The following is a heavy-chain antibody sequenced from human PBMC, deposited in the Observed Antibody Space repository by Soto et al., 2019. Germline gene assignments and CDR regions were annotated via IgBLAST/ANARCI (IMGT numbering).Heavy chain of an antibody. J-gene: IGHJ4*02. Sequence: GGSLRLSCAVAGYTFGNHWMHWVRQAPGKGLEWVSRMNSDGGIINYADSVKGRFTVSRDNARNTLYLQMNSLRVEDTAVYYCATAEVDFWGPGTLVTVSS. CDR3: ATAEVDF. CDR1: GYTFGNHW. V-gene: IGHV3-74*01. CDR2: MNSDGGII.